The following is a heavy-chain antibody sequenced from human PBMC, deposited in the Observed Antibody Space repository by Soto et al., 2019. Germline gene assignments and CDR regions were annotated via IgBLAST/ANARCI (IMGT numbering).Heavy chain of an antibody. CDR2: IYPGDSDT. V-gene: IGHV5-51*01. D-gene: IGHD3-22*01. CDR3: ARHYYYDSSGYYSDY. J-gene: IGHJ4*02. CDR1: GYTFTDYW. Sequence: PGESLKISCKGSGYTFTDYWIGWVRQLPGKGLEWMGIIYPGDSDTRYSPSFQGQVTISADKSISTAYLQWSSLKASDTAMYYCARHYYYDSSGYYSDYWGQGTLVTVSS.